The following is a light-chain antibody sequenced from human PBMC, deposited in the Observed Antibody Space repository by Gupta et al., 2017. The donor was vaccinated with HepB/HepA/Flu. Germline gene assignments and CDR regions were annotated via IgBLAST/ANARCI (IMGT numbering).Light chain of an antibody. V-gene: IGLV6-57*03. CDR3: QSYDGMEV. CDR1: SGSITSID. CDR2: EDY. Sequence: NFMLTQPHSVSGSPGPTVIISCTRSSGSITSIDVQWYQQRPGSAPTTVIYEDYQRPSGVPDRCSGSIDSSSNSASLTISGLKTEDEAEYYCQSYDGMEVFGTGTTVTVL. J-gene: IGLJ1*01.